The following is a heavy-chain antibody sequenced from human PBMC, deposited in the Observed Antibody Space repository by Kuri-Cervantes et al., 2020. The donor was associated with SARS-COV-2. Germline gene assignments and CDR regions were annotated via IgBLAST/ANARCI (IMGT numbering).Heavy chain of an antibody. CDR2: ISSSSSYI. J-gene: IGHJ6*03. CDR3: ARDQVVEWRDYYYYMDV. Sequence: GGSLRLSCAASGFSFTNFGIHWVRQAPGKGLEWVSSISSSSSYIYYADSVKGRFTISRDNAKNSLYLQMNSLRAEDTAVYYCARDQVVEWRDYYYYMDVWGKGTTVTVSS. CDR1: GFSFTNFG. D-gene: IGHD2-15*01. V-gene: IGHV3-21*01.